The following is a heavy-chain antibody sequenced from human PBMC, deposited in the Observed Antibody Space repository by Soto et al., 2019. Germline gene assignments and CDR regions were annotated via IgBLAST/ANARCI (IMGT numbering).Heavy chain of an antibody. D-gene: IGHD6-6*01. CDR1: GGTFSSYA. J-gene: IGHJ6*02. V-gene: IGHV1-69*13. Sequence: SVKVSCKASGGTFSSYAISWVRQAPGQGLEWMGGIIPIFGTANYAQKFQGRVTITADESTSTAYMELSSLRSEDTAVYYCARELIAARLYYYGMDVWGQGTTVTVSS. CDR3: ARELIAARLYYYGMDV. CDR2: IIPIFGTA.